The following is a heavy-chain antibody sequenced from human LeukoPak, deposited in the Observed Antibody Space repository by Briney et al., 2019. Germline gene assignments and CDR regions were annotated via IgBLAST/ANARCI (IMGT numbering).Heavy chain of an antibody. CDR2: ISGSGGST. D-gene: IGHD2-2*01. V-gene: IGHV3-23*01. Sequence: GGSLRLSCAASGFTFSSYGMSWVRQAPGKGLEWVSAISGSGGSTYYADSVKGRFTISRDNSKNTLYLQMNSLRADDTAVYYCAKGEYCSSSSCYRQYGGFDYWGQGTLVTVSS. J-gene: IGHJ4*02. CDR1: GFTFSSYG. CDR3: AKGEYCSSSSCYRQYGGFDY.